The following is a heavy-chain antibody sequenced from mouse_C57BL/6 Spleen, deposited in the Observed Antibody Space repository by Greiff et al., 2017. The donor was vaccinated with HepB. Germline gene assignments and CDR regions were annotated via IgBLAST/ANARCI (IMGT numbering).Heavy chain of an antibody. Sequence: EVQLQESGPGLVKPSQSLSLTCSVTGYSITSGYYWNWIRQFPGNKLEWMGYISYDGSNNYNPSLKNRISITRDTSKNQVFLKLNSVTTEDTATYYCARVGESYAMDYWGQGTSVTVSS. CDR2: ISYDGSN. CDR1: GYSITSGYY. CDR3: ARVGESYAMDY. J-gene: IGHJ4*01. V-gene: IGHV3-6*01.